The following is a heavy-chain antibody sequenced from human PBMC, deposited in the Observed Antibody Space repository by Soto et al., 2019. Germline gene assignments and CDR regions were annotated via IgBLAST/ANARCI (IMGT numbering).Heavy chain of an antibody. CDR1: GYSFTSYW. CDR2: IYPGDSDT. D-gene: IGHD5-18*01. Sequence: GESLKISCKGSGYSFTSYWIGWVRQMPGKGLEWMGIIYPGDSDTRYSPSFQGQVTISADKSISTAYLQWSSLKASDTAMYYCARHGVDPAMAHPFDYWGQGTLVTVSS. J-gene: IGHJ4*02. CDR3: ARHGVDPAMAHPFDY. V-gene: IGHV5-51*01.